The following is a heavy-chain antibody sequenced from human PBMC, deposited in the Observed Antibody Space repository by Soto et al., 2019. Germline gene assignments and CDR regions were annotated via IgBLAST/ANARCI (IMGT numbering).Heavy chain of an antibody. D-gene: IGHD6-19*01. Sequence: QVQLVQSGSEVKKPGSSVKVSCKASGGTFSSYAISWVRQAPGQGPEWMGGIIPMFGTAKYAQKFQGRVTITADECTSTDYMKLRSLRSEDTAVYYCAQTLGLAVAGPGRFDLWGRGTLVTVSS. CDR3: AQTLGLAVAGPGRFDL. CDR1: GGTFSSYA. J-gene: IGHJ2*01. CDR2: IIPMFGTA. V-gene: IGHV1-69*12.